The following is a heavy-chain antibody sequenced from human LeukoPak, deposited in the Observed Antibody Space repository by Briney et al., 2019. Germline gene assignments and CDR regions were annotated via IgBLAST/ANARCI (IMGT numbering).Heavy chain of an antibody. J-gene: IGHJ4*02. V-gene: IGHV4-59*01. CDR1: GGSLSSYY. Sequence: SETLSLTCTVSGGSLSSYYWTWIRQPPGKGLEWIGYIYYSGTTNYTPSLKSRVTMSVDTSKNQFSLKLNSVTAADTAVYYCARSGTLTGYLYWGQGALVTVSS. CDR3: ARSGTLTGYLY. CDR2: IYYSGTT. D-gene: IGHD3-9*01.